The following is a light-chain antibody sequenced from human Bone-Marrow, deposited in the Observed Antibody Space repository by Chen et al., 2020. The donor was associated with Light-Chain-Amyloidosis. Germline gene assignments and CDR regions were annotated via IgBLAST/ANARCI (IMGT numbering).Light chain of an antibody. CDR3: RHLNTYTL. V-gene: IGKV1-9*01. CDR2: AAS. CDR1: QGISSY. J-gene: IGKJ4*01. Sequence: DIQLTQSPSFLSASVGDRVTITCRASQGISSYLAWYQQKPGKAPKLLIYAASTLQSGVPSRFSGSGSRTEFTLTISSLQPEDFATYYCRHLNTYTLFGGGTKVEIK.